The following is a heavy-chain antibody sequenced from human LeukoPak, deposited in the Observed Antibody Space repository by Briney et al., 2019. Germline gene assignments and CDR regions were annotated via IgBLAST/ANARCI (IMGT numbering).Heavy chain of an antibody. CDR1: GYTFTGYY. Sequence: ASVKVSCKASGYTFTGYYVHWVRQAPGQGLEWMGRINPNSGGTNYAQNFQGRVTMTRDTSISTAYMELSRLRSDDTAVYYCAREGAGSGWYHAYWGQETLVTASS. V-gene: IGHV1-2*06. D-gene: IGHD6-19*01. J-gene: IGHJ4*02. CDR2: INPNSGGT. CDR3: AREGAGSGWYHAY.